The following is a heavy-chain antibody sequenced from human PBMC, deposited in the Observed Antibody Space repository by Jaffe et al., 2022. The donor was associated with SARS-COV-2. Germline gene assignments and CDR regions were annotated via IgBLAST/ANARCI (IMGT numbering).Heavy chain of an antibody. CDR1: GFTFSSYW. CDR3: ARDPSIAARAHLYYYGMDV. CDR2: IKQDGSEK. J-gene: IGHJ6*02. V-gene: IGHV3-7*03. D-gene: IGHD6-6*01. Sequence: EVQLVESGGGLVQPGGSLRLSCAASGFTFSSYWMSWVRQAPGKGLEWVANIKQDGSEKYYVDSVKGRFTISRDNAKNSLYLQMNSLRAEDTAVYYCARDPSIAARAHLYYYGMDVWGQGTTVTVSS.